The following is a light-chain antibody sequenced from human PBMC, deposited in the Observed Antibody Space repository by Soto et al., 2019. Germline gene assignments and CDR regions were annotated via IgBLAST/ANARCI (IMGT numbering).Light chain of an antibody. CDR3: QQSYNILALT. V-gene: IGKV1-39*01. Sequence: DIQMTQSPSSLSASVGDRVAITCRARQNIRNYLNWYQQKPGKAPNVLIYGAASLQSGVPSRFSGSGSGTSFTLTINSLQPEDYATYYCQQSYNILALTFGGGTKLDIK. J-gene: IGKJ4*01. CDR1: QNIRNY. CDR2: GAA.